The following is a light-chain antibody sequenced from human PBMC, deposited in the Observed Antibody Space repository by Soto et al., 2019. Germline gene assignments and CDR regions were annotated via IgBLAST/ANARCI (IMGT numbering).Light chain of an antibody. V-gene: IGKV1-8*01. CDR2: DAS. CDR3: QHYNSYSSWT. Sequence: AIRMTQSPSSLSASTGDRVTITCRSSQGISSYLAWYQQKPGKAPKLLIYDASSLETGVPSRFSGSGSGTEFSLTISSLQPDDFATYYCQHYNSYSSWTFGQGTKVDIK. J-gene: IGKJ1*01. CDR1: QGISSY.